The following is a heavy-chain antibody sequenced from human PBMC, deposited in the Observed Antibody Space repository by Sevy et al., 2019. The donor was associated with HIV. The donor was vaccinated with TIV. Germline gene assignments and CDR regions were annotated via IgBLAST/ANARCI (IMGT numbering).Heavy chain of an antibody. CDR1: GGSISSYY. V-gene: IGHV4-59*01. Sequence: SETLSLTYTVSGGSISSYYWIWIRQPPGKGLEWIGYIYYSGSTNYNPSLKSRVTISVDTSKNQFSLKLSSVTAADTAVYYCARVGRRAVAGCFDYWGQGTLVTVSS. CDR3: ARVGRRAVAGCFDY. D-gene: IGHD6-19*01. J-gene: IGHJ4*02. CDR2: IYYSGST.